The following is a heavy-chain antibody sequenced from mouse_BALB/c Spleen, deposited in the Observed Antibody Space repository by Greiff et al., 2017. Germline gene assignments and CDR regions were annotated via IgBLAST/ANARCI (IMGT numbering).Heavy chain of an antibody. CDR1: GFTFSSFG. Sequence: EVKVEESGGGLVQPGGSRKLSCAASGFTFSSFGMHWVRQAPEKGLEWVAYISSGSSTIYYADTVKGRFTISRDNPKNTLFLQMTSLRSEDTAMYYCARGVRRDLYAMDYWGQGTSVTVSS. CDR3: ARGVRRDLYAMDY. D-gene: IGHD2-14*01. V-gene: IGHV5-17*02. J-gene: IGHJ4*01. CDR2: ISSGSSTI.